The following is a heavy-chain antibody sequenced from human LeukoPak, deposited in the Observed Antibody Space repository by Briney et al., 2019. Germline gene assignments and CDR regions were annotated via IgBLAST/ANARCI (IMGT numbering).Heavy chain of an antibody. CDR3: ARKVVGSTHPLDY. J-gene: IGHJ4*02. V-gene: IGHV1-2*02. D-gene: IGHD1-26*01. Sequence: ASVKVSCRASGYTLSGNSMHWVRQAPGQGLEWMGWISGESGDTKYAQRFQGRVTMTRDTSTTTVNMELTRLESDDTAVYYCARKVVGSTHPLDYWGQGTLVTVSS. CDR1: GYTLSGNS. CDR2: ISGESGDT.